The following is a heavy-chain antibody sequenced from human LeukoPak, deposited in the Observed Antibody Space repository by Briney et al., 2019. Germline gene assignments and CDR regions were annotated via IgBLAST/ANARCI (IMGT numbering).Heavy chain of an antibody. CDR3: ARREGIAAAGVSGVYNYYYYMDV. CDR1: GYTFTSYG. D-gene: IGHD6-13*01. J-gene: IGHJ6*03. Sequence: ASVKVSCKASGYTFTSYGISWVRQAPGQGLEWMGWISAYNGNTNYAQKLQGRVTMTTDTSTSTAYMELRSLRSDDTAVYYCARREGIAAAGVSGVYNYYYYMDVWGKGTTVTVSS. CDR2: ISAYNGNT. V-gene: IGHV1-18*01.